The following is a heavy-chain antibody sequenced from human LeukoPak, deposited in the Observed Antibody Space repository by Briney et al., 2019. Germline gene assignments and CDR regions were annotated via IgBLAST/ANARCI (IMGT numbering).Heavy chain of an antibody. D-gene: IGHD2-2*01. CDR3: ARDLVVPAADHYYFDY. Sequence: GASVKVSCKASGYTFTGYYMHWVRQAPGQGLEWMGWINPNSGGTNYAQKFQGRVTMTRDTSISTAYMELSRLRSDDTAVYYCARDLVVPAADHYYFDYWGQGTLVTVSS. CDR1: GYTFTGYY. V-gene: IGHV1-2*02. CDR2: INPNSGGT. J-gene: IGHJ4*02.